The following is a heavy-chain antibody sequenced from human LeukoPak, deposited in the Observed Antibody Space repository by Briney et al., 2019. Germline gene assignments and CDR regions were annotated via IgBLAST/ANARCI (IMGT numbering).Heavy chain of an antibody. CDR2: ISYDGSNK. D-gene: IGHD3-3*01. J-gene: IGHJ4*02. CDR1: GFTFSSYA. CDR3: AREVFSYYDFWSGYGY. Sequence: GGSLRLSCAASGFTFSSYAMHWVRQAPGKGLEWVAVISYDGSNKYYADSVKGRFTISRDNSKNTLYLQMNSLRAEDTAVYYCAREVFSYYDFWSGYGYWGQGTLVTVSS. V-gene: IGHV3-30-3*01.